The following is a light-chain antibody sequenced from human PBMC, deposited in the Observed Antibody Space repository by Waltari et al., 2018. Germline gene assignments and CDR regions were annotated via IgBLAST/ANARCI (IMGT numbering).Light chain of an antibody. CDR2: DAS. CDR3: QKYVNLPAT. Sequence: SCRASQGVSRYLAWYQQKPGQAPRLLIYDASTRATGIPDRFSGSGSGTDFSLTISRLEPEDFAVYYCQKYVNLPATFGQGTKVEIK. V-gene: IGKV3-20*01. J-gene: IGKJ1*01. CDR1: QGVSRY.